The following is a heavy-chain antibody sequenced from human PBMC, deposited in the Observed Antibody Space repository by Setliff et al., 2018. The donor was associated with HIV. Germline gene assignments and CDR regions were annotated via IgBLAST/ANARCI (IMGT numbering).Heavy chain of an antibody. J-gene: IGHJ6*03. V-gene: IGHV3-48*03. Sequence: PGGSLRLSCAASGFTFTNYEMNWVRQAPGKGLEWVSYISSSGSSIYYADSVKGRFTISRDNAKNSLYLQMNSLRAEDTAVYFCARDYPGIHYYYMDVWGKGTTVTVSS. CDR2: ISSSGSSI. CDR1: GFTFTNYE. CDR3: ARDYPGIHYYYMDV.